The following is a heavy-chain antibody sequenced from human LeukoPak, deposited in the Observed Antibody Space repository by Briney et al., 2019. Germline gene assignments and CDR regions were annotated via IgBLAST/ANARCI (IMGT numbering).Heavy chain of an antibody. CDR1: GGSFSGYY. CDR3: NSGYDFAFDI. V-gene: IGHV4-30-4*01. CDR2: IYYSGST. Sequence: KPSETLSLTCAVYGGSFSGYYWSWIRQPPGKGLEWIGYIYYSGSTYYNPSLKSRVTISVDTSKNQFSLKLSSVTAADTAVYYCNSGYDFAFDIWGQGTMVTVSS. J-gene: IGHJ3*02. D-gene: IGHD5-12*01.